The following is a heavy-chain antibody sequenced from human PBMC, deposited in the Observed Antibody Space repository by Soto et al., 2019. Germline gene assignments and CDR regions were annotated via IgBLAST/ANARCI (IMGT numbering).Heavy chain of an antibody. CDR2: IYYSGST. CDR1: GGSISSSSYY. Sequence: SETLSLTCTVSGGSISSSSYYWGWIRQPPGKGLEWIGSIYYSGSTYYNPSLKSRVTISVDTSKNQFSLKLSSVTAADTAVYSCARHRAIAVAGFDYWGQGTLVTVSS. D-gene: IGHD6-19*01. J-gene: IGHJ4*02. CDR3: ARHRAIAVAGFDY. V-gene: IGHV4-39*01.